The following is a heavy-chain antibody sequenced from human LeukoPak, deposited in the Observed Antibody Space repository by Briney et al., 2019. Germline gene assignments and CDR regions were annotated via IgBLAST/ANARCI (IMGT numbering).Heavy chain of an antibody. V-gene: IGHV3-15*01. D-gene: IGHD1-1*01. J-gene: IGHJ4*02. CDR3: TTALSGWNDADY. Sequence: GGSLRLSCAASGFTFGNAWMSWVRQAPGKGLEWVGRIKSKTDGGTTDYAAPVKGRFTISRDDSKNTLCLQMNSLKTEDTAVYYCTTALSGWNDADYWGQGTLVTVSS. CDR1: GFTFGNAW. CDR2: IKSKTDGGTT.